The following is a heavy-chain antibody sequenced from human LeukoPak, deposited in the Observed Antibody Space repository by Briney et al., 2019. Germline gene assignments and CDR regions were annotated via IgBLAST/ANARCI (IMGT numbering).Heavy chain of an antibody. CDR1: GGSISSSSYY. CDR2: IYYSGST. V-gene: IGHV4-39*01. CDR3: ARGYYHDSSGLSEKYYFDY. Sequence: PETLSLTCTVSGGSISSSSYYWGWIRQPPGKGLEWIGSIYYSGSTYYNPSLKSRVTISVDTSKNQFSLKLSSVTAADTAVYYCARGYYHDSSGLSEKYYFDYWGQGTLVTVSS. D-gene: IGHD3-22*01. J-gene: IGHJ4*02.